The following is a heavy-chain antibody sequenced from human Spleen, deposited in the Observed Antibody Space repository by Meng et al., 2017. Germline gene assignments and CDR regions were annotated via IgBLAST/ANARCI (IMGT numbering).Heavy chain of an antibody. CDR3: ASGGHYFGS. CDR1: GFTFATYA. J-gene: IGHJ4*02. D-gene: IGHD3-16*01. V-gene: IGHV3-48*04. Sequence: EVQLLESGGGLVQPGGYLKLSFAASGFTFATYAMSWLRQAPGKGLEWLSYISNSGSSIYYSDSVKGRFTISRDNAKNSLYLQMNSLRAEDTAVYSCASGGHYFGSWGQGSLVTVSS. CDR2: ISNSGSSI.